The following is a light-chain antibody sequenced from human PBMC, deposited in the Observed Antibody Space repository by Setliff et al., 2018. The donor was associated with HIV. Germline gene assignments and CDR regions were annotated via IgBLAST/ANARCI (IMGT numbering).Light chain of an antibody. CDR2: DND. J-gene: IGLJ2*01. CDR1: GNDIGRYNY. CDR3: SSYTATNTVI. V-gene: IGLV2-14*03. Sequence: QPALAQPASVSGSPGQSVTISCAGGGNDIGRYNYVAWYQQHPGAAPKLIIYDNDDRPSGVSDRFSGSKFGSTASLSISGLQPEDESVYFCSSYTATNTVIFGGGTKVTVL.